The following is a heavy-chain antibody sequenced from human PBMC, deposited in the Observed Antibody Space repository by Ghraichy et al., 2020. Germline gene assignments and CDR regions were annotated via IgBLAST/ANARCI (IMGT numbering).Heavy chain of an antibody. D-gene: IGHD4-23*01. CDR2: IGSSSTII. CDR1: GFSFSDYN. J-gene: IGHJ4*02. Sequence: GESLNISCAASGFSFSDYNMNWVRQAPGKGLEWVSYIGSSSTIIYYADSVKDRFTISRDNAKNSLYLEMKNLRDEDTALYYCVRDKPYGGNPLDYWGQGTMVTGSS. V-gene: IGHV3-48*02. CDR3: VRDKPYGGNPLDY.